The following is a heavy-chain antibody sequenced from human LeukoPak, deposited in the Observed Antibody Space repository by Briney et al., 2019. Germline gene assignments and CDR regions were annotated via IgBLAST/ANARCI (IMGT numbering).Heavy chain of an antibody. D-gene: IGHD5-18*01. CDR2: IYHSGST. V-gene: IGHV4-30-2*01. CDR3: ARGGTAMVPFDY. Sequence: SETLSLTCAVSGGSISSGGYSWSWIRQPPGKGLEWIGYIYHSGSTYYNPSLKSRVTISVDRSKNQFSLKLSSVTAADTAVYYCARGGTAMVPFDYWGQGTLVTASS. J-gene: IGHJ4*02. CDR1: GGSISSGGYS.